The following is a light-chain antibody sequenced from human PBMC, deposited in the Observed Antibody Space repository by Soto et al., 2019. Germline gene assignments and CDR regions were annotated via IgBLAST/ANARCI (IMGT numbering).Light chain of an antibody. V-gene: IGKV3-20*01. CDR2: GTS. J-gene: IGKJ3*01. CDR1: QSVSSKY. CDR3: QQYGRSLFN. Sequence: EIVLTHSPGTLSLSPGEIATLSCGCIQSVSSKYLAWYQQKPGQAPRVLIYGTSIRASGVPERFSGGGSGTDLTLTITRLEPEDFAAYYCQQYGRSLFNFGPGT.